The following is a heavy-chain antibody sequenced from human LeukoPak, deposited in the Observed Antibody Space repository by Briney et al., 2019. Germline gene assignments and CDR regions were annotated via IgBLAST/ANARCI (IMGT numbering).Heavy chain of an antibody. V-gene: IGHV3-30-3*01. CDR1: GFTFSNYA. Sequence: PGRSLRLSCAASGFTFSNYAMHWVRQAPGKGLEWVAVVSYDGSNKYYADSVKGRFTISRDNSKTTLYLQMNSLRAEDAAIYYVATIGDRRTGELYRIDYWGQGTLVTVSS. D-gene: IGHD7-27*01. CDR3: ATIGDRRTGELYRIDY. CDR2: VSYDGSNK. J-gene: IGHJ4*02.